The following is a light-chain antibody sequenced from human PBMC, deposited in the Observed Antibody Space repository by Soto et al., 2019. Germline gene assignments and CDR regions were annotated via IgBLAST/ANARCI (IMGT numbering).Light chain of an antibody. J-gene: IGLJ3*02. V-gene: IGLV2-11*01. CDR1: SSDVGYYNY. CDR2: DVS. Sequence: QSALTQPRSVSGSPGQSVTISCPGTSSDVGYYNYVSWYQHHPGKAPKLMIYDVSKRPSGVPDRLSGSKSGNTASLTISGLQAEDEADYYCCSYAGSSTWVFGGGTKLTVL. CDR3: CSYAGSSTWV.